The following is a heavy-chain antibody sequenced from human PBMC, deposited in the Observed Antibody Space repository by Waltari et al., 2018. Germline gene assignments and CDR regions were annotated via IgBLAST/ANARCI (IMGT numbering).Heavy chain of an antibody. CDR3: ARQLIVVVPAAIVY. CDR2: IYHSGST. CDR1: GYSISGGYY. V-gene: IGHV4-38-2*01. Sequence: QVQLQESGPGLVKPSETLSLTCAVSGYSISGGYYWGWIRQPPGKGLEWIGSIYHSGSTYYNPSLKSRVTISVDTSKNQFSLKLSSVTAADTAVYYCARQLIVVVPAAIVYWGQGTLVTVSS. J-gene: IGHJ4*02. D-gene: IGHD2-2*02.